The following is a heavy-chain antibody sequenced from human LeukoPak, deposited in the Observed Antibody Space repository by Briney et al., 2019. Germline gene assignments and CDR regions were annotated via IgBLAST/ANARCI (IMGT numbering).Heavy chain of an antibody. J-gene: IGHJ4*02. Sequence: ASVKVSCKASGYTFTGYYMHWVRQAPGQGLEWMAWINPNSGATNYPQKFRGRVTMTRDTFISTTYMELSGLTSDDTAVYYCAREPRESYYFDYWGQGTLVTVSS. V-gene: IGHV1-2*02. CDR1: GYTFTGYY. CDR3: AREPRESYYFDY. D-gene: IGHD3-10*01. CDR2: INPNSGAT.